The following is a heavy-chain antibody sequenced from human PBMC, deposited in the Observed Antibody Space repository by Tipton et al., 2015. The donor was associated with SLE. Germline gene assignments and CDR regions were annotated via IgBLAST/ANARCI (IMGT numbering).Heavy chain of an antibody. V-gene: IGHV4-39*07. CDR1: GDSITSTNYY. CDR3: ATFDYTLGNYYNPHYFDY. CDR2: IYSSGNT. J-gene: IGHJ4*02. Sequence: LRLSCTVSGDSITSTNYYWAWIRQPPGKGLEWIGNIYSSGNTYYTSSLKSRVTISVDVSKNHFSLKLTSVTAADTAVYYCATFDYTLGNYYNPHYFDYWGQGALVAVSS. D-gene: IGHD3-10*01.